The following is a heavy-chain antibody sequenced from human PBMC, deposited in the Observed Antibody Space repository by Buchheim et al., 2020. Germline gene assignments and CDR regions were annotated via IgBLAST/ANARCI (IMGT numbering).Heavy chain of an antibody. V-gene: IGHV3-48*03. Sequence: EVQLVESGGGLVQPGGSLRLSCAASGFTFSSYEMNWVRQAPGKGLEWVSYISSSGSTIYYADSVKGRFTISRDNAKNSLYLQMNSLRAEDTAVYYCARIAAADDGYYYYGMDVWGQGTT. CDR1: GFTFSSYE. D-gene: IGHD6-13*01. CDR2: ISSSGSTI. CDR3: ARIAAADDGYYYYGMDV. J-gene: IGHJ6*02.